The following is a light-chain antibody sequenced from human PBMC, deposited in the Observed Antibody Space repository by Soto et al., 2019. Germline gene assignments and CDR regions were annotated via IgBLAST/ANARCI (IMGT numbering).Light chain of an antibody. CDR2: GAS. CDR1: QSVSNNY. V-gene: IGKV3-20*01. Sequence: VLLPQSPGTLSLAPGERATLSCRASQSVSNNYLAWYQQKPGQAPRLLIYGASSRDTGIPDRFSGSGSVTDFTLTISRLEPEDFAVYYCQQYGRSPTTFGQGTKVDIK. CDR3: QQYGRSPTT. J-gene: IGKJ1*01.